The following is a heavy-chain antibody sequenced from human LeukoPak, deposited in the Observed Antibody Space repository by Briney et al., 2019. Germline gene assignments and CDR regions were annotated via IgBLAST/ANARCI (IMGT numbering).Heavy chain of an antibody. CDR2: INWNGGST. D-gene: IGHD5-24*01. CDR3: ARAANDGYNTILDY. J-gene: IGHJ4*02. V-gene: IGHV3-20*04. Sequence: PGGSLRLSCAASGFTFDDYGMSWVRQAPGKGLEWVSGINWNGGSTGYADSVKGRFTISRDNAKNSLYLQMNSLRAEDTAVYYCARAANDGYNTILDYWGQGTLVTVSS. CDR1: GFTFDDYG.